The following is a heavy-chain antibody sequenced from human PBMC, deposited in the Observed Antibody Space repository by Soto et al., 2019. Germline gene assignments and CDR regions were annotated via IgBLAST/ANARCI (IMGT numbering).Heavy chain of an antibody. CDR1: GGTFSSYA. D-gene: IGHD2-2*01. CDR3: ARGDIVVVPADYYYYYGMDV. CDR2: IIPIFGTA. Sequence: SVKVSCKASGGTFSSYAISWVRQAPGQGLEWMGGIIPIFGTANYAQKFQGRVTITADGSTSTAYMELSSLRSEDTAVYYCARGDIVVVPADYYYYYGMDVWGQGTTVTVSS. V-gene: IGHV1-69*13. J-gene: IGHJ6*02.